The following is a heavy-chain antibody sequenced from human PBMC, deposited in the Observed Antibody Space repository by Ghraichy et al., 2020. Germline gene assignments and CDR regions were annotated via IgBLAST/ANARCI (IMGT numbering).Heavy chain of an antibody. CDR3: ARDLALYDSSGYYSYAFDI. CDR1: GGSISSGSYY. V-gene: IGHV4-61*02. CDR2: IYTSGST. Sequence: SETLSLTCTVSGGSISSGSYYWSWIRQPAGKGLEWIGRIYTSGSTNYNPSLKSRVTISVDTSKNQFSLKLSSVTAADTAVYYCARDLALYDSSGYYSYAFDIWGQGTMVTVSS. D-gene: IGHD3-22*01. J-gene: IGHJ3*02.